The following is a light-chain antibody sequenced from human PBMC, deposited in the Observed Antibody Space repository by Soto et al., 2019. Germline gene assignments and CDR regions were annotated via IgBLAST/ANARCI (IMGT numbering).Light chain of an antibody. Sequence: EIVMTQSPATLSVSPGERATLSCRASQSVSSNLAWYQHKPGQAPRLLIYGASTRAAGIPARFSGSGSGTEFTLTISSLQSEDFAVYYCQQYNNWPGTFGQGTKVDI. V-gene: IGKV3-15*01. CDR1: QSVSSN. CDR2: GAS. J-gene: IGKJ1*01. CDR3: QQYNNWPGT.